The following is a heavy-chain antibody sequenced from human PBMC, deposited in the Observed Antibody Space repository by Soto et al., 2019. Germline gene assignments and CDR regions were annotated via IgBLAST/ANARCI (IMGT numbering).Heavy chain of an antibody. CDR1: GFTFSGSA. D-gene: IGHD1-26*01. CDR2: IRSKANSYAT. Sequence: GGSPRLSCAASGFTFSGSAMHWVRQASGKGLEWVGRIRSKANSYATAYAASVKGRFTISRDDSKNTAYLQMNSLKTEDTAVYYCRIVGATGYYYGMDVWGQGTTVTVSS. V-gene: IGHV3-73*01. CDR3: RIVGATGYYYGMDV. J-gene: IGHJ6*02.